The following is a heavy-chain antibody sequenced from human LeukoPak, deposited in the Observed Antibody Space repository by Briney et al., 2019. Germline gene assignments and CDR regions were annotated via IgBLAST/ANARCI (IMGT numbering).Heavy chain of an antibody. CDR1: GYTFTSYY. CDR3: ARGLRAVADTGTDY. D-gene: IGHD6-19*01. J-gene: IGHJ4*02. CDR2: INPSGGST. Sequence: ASVKVPCKASGYTFTSYYMHWVRQAPGQGLEWMGIINPSGGSTSYAQKFQGRVTITRNTSISTAYMELSSLRSEDTAVYYCARGLRAVADTGTDYWGQGTLVTVSS. V-gene: IGHV1-46*01.